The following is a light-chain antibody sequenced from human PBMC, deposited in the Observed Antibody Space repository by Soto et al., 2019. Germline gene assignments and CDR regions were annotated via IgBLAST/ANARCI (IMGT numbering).Light chain of an antibody. CDR1: QGISNY. J-gene: IGKJ4*01. V-gene: IGKV1-27*01. CDR3: QKYNSAPLA. Sequence: DIQMTQSPSSLSASVGDRVTITCRANQGISNYLAWYQQKPGKVPKLLIYAAPTLQSGVPSRFIGSGSGTDFSLTISSLQPEDVATYYCQKYNSAPLAFGGGTKVLIK. CDR2: AAP.